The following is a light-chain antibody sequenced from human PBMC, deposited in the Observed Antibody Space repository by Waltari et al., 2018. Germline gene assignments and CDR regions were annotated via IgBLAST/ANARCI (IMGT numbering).Light chain of an antibody. V-gene: IGKV4-1*01. CDR2: WAS. CDR3: QQYYTTPYT. J-gene: IGKJ2*01. Sequence: DIVMTQSPDSLAVSLGERATINCKPRQTLLYNSNNKNYLAWYQQKPGQPPQLLVYWASILYSGVPDRFSGSGSGTDFTLTISSLQAEDVAVYYCQQYYTTPYTFGQGTKLEIK. CDR1: QTLLYNSNNKNY.